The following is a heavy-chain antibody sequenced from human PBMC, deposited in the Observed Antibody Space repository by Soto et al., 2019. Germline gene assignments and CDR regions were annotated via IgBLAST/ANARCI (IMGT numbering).Heavy chain of an antibody. CDR3: AKAKNDYNWDNRPPFDY. J-gene: IGHJ4*02. D-gene: IGHD1-20*01. Sequence: GSLRLSCEASGFTLRNCAMTWVRQAPGKGLEWVSLISANDVGTYYAESVKTRFTISTDQSRNTVYLQMDSLRADDTAIYYCAKAKNDYNWDNRPPFDYWGQGTLVNVSS. CDR1: GFTLRNCA. CDR2: ISANDVGT. V-gene: IGHV3-23*01.